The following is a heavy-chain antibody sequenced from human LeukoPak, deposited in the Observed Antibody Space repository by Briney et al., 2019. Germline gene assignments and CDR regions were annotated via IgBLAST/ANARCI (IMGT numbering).Heavy chain of an antibody. D-gene: IGHD5-18*01. V-gene: IGHV4-59*01. CDR2: IYYSGST. CDR3: ARVRDTTMGSVHYNYMDV. Sequence: SETLSLTCTVSGGSITSYSWSWIRQPPGKGLEWIGYIYYSGSTNYNPSLQSRVTISVDTSKNLFSLTLSSVTAADTAVYYCARVRDTTMGSVHYNYMDVWGKGTTVTVSS. J-gene: IGHJ6*03. CDR1: GGSITSYS.